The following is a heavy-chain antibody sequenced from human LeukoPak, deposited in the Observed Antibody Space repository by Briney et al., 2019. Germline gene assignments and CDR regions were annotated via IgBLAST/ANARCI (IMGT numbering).Heavy chain of an antibody. J-gene: IGHJ4*02. D-gene: IGHD2-2*01. CDR1: GASVRRYY. V-gene: IGHV4-59*02. CDR2: SHNSGSA. CDR3: AGGGYCSSASCHAPLFDW. Sequence: SVTLSLTCTVSGASVRRYYSSWIRQSPGKGLEWIGYSHNSGSANFNLSLKSRVSISVDTSKNQFSLNLRSLTAADTAVYYCAGGGYCSSASCHAPLFDWWGPGILVTVS.